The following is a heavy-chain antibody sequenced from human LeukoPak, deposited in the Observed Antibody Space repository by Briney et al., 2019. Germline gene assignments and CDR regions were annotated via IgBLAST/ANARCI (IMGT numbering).Heavy chain of an antibody. CDR3: ARAKWRFLEWLMVDYYYMDV. V-gene: IGHV3-48*03. CDR2: ISSSGSTI. Sequence: GGSLRLSCAASGFTFSSYEMNWVRQAPGKGLEWVSYISSSGSTIYYADSVKGRFTISRDNAKNSLYLQMNSLRAEDTAVYYCARAKWRFLEWLMVDYYYMDVWGKGTTVTVSS. CDR1: GFTFSSYE. D-gene: IGHD3-3*01. J-gene: IGHJ6*03.